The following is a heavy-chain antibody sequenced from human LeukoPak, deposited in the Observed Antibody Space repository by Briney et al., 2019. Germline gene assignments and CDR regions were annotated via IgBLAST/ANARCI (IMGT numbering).Heavy chain of an antibody. Sequence: ASVKVSCKASGYTFTSYGISWVRQAPGQGLEWMGWISAYNGNTNYAQKLQGRVTMTTDTSTSTAYMELRSLRSDDTAVYYCAYLKEGSSGWYSYSAFDYWGQGTLVTVSS. J-gene: IGHJ4*02. CDR2: ISAYNGNT. CDR1: GYTFTSYG. CDR3: AYLKEGSSGWYSYSAFDY. V-gene: IGHV1-18*01. D-gene: IGHD6-19*01.